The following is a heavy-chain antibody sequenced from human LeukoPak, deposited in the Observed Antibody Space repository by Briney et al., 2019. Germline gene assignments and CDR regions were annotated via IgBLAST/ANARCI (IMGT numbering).Heavy chain of an antibody. J-gene: IGHJ4*02. Sequence: PGESLKISCKGSGYSFTSYWIGWVRQMPGKGLEWMGIIYPGDSDTRYSPSVQGQVTISADKSISTAYLQWSSLKASDTAMYYCATYTPYYDYVWGSFFFDYWGQGTLVTVSS. CDR2: IYPGDSDT. V-gene: IGHV5-51*01. CDR1: GYSFTSYW. CDR3: ATYTPYYDYVWGSFFFDY. D-gene: IGHD3-16*01.